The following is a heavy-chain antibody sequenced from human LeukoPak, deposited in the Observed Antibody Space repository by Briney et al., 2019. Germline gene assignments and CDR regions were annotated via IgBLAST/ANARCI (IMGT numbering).Heavy chain of an antibody. CDR1: GFTFSNSA. CDR2: LSGSGITT. D-gene: IGHD6-19*01. J-gene: IGHJ4*01. Sequence: PGGSLRLSCAASGFTFSNSAMSWVRQAPGKGLEWVSTLSGSGITTYYADSVTGRFTISRDNSKNTLYLQMNSLRAEDMAVYYCAKGIYSSGWSYFDYWGHGTLVTVSS. V-gene: IGHV3-23*01. CDR3: AKGIYSSGWSYFDY.